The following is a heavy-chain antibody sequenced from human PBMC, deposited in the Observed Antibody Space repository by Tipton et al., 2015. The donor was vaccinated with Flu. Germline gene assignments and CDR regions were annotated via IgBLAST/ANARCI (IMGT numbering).Heavy chain of an antibody. Sequence: QLVQSGAEGKKPGESLRISCKLSGHIFTDFWIGWVRQMPGEGLEWMGHIYPGDSTTRYSPSFQGLVTMSVDKSINTAYLQWSSLKASDAAMYYCEGGVSFGVWGQGTQVTVSS. J-gene: IGHJ3*01. CDR3: EGGVSFGV. CDR2: IYPGDSTT. CDR1: GHIFTDFW. D-gene: IGHD3-16*01. V-gene: IGHV5-51*01.